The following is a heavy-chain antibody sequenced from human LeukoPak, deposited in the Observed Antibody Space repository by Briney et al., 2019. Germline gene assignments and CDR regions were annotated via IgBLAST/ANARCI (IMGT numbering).Heavy chain of an antibody. CDR1: GGSISSSSYY. CDR3: ARRSDAFDI. J-gene: IGHJ3*02. CDR2: IYTSGST. V-gene: IGHV4-39*07. Sequence: SETLSLTCTVFGGSISSSSYYWGWIRQPPGKGLEWIGRIYTSGSTNYNPSLKSRVTISVDTSKNQFSLKLSSVTAADTAVYYCARRSDAFDIWGQGTMVTVSS.